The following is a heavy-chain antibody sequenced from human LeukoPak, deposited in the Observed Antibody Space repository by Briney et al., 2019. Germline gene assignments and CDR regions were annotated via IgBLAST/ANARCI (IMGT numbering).Heavy chain of an antibody. J-gene: IGHJ4*02. Sequence: ASVKVSCKASGYTFSNYAISWVRQAPGQGLEWMGWISGYNGNTNYAQKLQGRVTITADKSTSTAYMELSSLRSEDTAVYYCARGVGDGYNLFDYWGQGTLVTVSS. CDR2: ISGYNGNT. CDR3: ARGVGDGYNLFDY. V-gene: IGHV1-18*01. D-gene: IGHD5-24*01. CDR1: GYTFSNYA.